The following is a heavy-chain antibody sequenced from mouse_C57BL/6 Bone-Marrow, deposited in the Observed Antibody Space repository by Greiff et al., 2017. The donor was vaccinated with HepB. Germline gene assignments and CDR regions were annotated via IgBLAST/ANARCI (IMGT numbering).Heavy chain of an antibody. CDR3: ARSVYYGSSDGDD. D-gene: IGHD1-1*01. J-gene: IGHJ2*01. Sequence: QVQLQQSGAELARPGASVTLSCKASGYTFTSYGISWVKQRTGKGLEWIGEIYPRSGNTYNNEKLKGKDTLTADKSSSTAYMELRSLTSADYAVYFCARSVYYGSSDGDDWGQGTTLTVSS. CDR1: GYTFTSYG. V-gene: IGHV1-81*01. CDR2: IYPRSGNT.